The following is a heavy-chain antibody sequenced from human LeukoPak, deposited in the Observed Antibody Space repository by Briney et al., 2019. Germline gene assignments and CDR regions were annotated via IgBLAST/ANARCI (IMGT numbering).Heavy chain of an antibody. Sequence: SETLSLTCSVSIGSVTSYYWSRFRQPVGKTLEWIGQIHVDGTTDYNPSLKSRVAMSIDTSNNQFSLHLTSVTAADTSVYFCAGRAQTTAYSFDYWGQGALVAVSS. D-gene: IGHD1-14*01. V-gene: IGHV4-4*07. CDR1: IGSVTSYY. CDR3: AGRAQTTAYSFDY. CDR2: IHVDGTT. J-gene: IGHJ4*02.